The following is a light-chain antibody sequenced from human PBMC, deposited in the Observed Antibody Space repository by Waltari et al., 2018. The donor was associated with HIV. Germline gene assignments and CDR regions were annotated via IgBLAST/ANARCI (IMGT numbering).Light chain of an antibody. CDR3: QQYGNSPLT. J-gene: IGKJ4*01. CDR2: GAS. V-gene: IGKV3-20*01. Sequence: EIVLTQSPATLSLSPGERATLSCGASQSISSYLAWYQQKPGQAPRLLIYGASSGATGIPDRFSGSGSGTDFTLTISRLEPEDFAVYYCQQYGNSPLTFGGGTKVEIK. CDR1: QSISSY.